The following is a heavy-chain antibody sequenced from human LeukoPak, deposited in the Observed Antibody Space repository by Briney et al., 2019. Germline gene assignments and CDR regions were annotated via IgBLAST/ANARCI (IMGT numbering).Heavy chain of an antibody. CDR2: MYSGGST. V-gene: IGHV3-53*01. Sequence: PGGSLRLSCAASGFTVSSNYMSWVRQAPGKGLEWVSVMYSGGSTYYADSVKGRFTISRDNSKNTLYLQMNSLRAEDTAVYYCARVNKLRYFDWDYWGQGTLVTVSS. J-gene: IGHJ4*02. D-gene: IGHD3-9*01. CDR3: ARVNKLRYFDWDY. CDR1: GFTVSSNY.